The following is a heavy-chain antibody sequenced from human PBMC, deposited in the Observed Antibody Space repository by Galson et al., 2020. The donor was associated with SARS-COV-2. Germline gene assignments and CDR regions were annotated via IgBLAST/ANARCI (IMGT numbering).Heavy chain of an antibody. CDR2: IYYSGTT. V-gene: IGHV4-39*01. CDR3: ARRRDCISDRCDTGFDY. D-gene: IGHD2-2*01. CDR1: AYSISNSSNY. J-gene: IGHJ4*02. Sequence: SQTLSLTCTVSAYSISNSSNYWGWIRRTPGKGLEWIANIYYSGTTYYNPSLKSRVTISADMSKNQFSLKVTSVTAADTGVYYCARRRDCISDRCDTGFDYWGQGILVTVSS.